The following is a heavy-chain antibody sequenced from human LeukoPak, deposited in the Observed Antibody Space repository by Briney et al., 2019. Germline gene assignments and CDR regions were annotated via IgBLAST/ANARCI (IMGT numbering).Heavy chain of an antibody. CDR3: AKSPVSSCRGSFCYPFDY. CDR2: ISSSSSYI. CDR1: GFTFSSYS. D-gene: IGHD2-15*01. J-gene: IGHJ4*02. V-gene: IGHV3-21*04. Sequence: GGSLRLSCAASGFTFSSYSMNWVRQAPGKGLEWVSSISSSSSYIYYADSVKGRFTISRDNSRNTLYLQMNTLRAEDTAVYFCAKSPVSSCRGSFCYPFDYWGQGNLVTVSS.